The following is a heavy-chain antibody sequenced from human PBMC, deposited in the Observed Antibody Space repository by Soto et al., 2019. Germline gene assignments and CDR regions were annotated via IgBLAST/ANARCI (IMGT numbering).Heavy chain of an antibody. CDR1: GFTFSSYW. V-gene: IGHV3-74*01. CDR3: ARGPTGTEDY. D-gene: IGHD1-1*01. Sequence: EVQLVESGGGLVQPGGSLRLSCAASGFTFSSYWMQWVRQAPGKGLVWVSRIKSDGSSTSYADSVKGRFTISRDNAKNTLYLQMNSQRAEDTAVYYCARGPTGTEDYWGQETLVTVSS. J-gene: IGHJ4*02. CDR2: IKSDGSST.